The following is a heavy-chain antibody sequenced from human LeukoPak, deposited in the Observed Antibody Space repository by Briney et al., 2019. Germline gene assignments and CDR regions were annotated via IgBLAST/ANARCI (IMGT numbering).Heavy chain of an antibody. Sequence: GGSLRLSCAASGFTFSSYAMSWVRQAPGKGLEWVSAISGSGGSTYYADSVKGRFTISRDNSKNTLYLHMNSLRAEDTALYYCAKMRGWELPRFDYWGQGTLVTVSS. CDR3: AKMRGWELPRFDY. CDR1: GFTFSSYA. J-gene: IGHJ4*02. V-gene: IGHV3-23*01. CDR2: ISGSGGST. D-gene: IGHD1-26*01.